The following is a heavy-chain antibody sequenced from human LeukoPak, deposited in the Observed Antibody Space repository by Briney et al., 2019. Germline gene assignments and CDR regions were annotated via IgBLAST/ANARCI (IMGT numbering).Heavy chain of an antibody. CDR3: ARARRSISSLDY. V-gene: IGHV3-66*01. Sequence: PGGSLRLSCAASGFTVSSNYMSWVRQAPGKGLVWVSVIYSGGSTYYADSVKGRFTISRDNSKNTLYLQMNSLRAEDTAVYYCARARRSISSLDYWGQGTLVTVSS. CDR2: IYSGGST. D-gene: IGHD3-9*01. J-gene: IGHJ4*02. CDR1: GFTVSSNY.